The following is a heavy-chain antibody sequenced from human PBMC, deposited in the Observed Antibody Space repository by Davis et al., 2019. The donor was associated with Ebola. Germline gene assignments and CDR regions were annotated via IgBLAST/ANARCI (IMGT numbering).Heavy chain of an antibody. CDR2: ISSDGGIT. V-gene: IGHV3-74*01. CDR3: ARGSRNMDV. J-gene: IGHJ6*02. CDR1: GFTFNKYW. Sequence: GESLKISCAASGFTFNKYWMHWVRQAPGKGLGYVSRISSDGGITSYADSVKGRFTISRDNAKSTLYLQMNSLTAEDTAVYYCARGSRNMDVWGQGTTVTVSS.